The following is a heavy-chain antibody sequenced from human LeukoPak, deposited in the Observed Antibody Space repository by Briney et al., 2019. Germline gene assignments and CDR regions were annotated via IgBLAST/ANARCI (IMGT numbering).Heavy chain of an antibody. CDR1: GFIFSSYG. Sequence: GGSLRLSCAASGFIFSSYGMHWVRQAPGKGLEWVAVISYVGSDKYYTDSVRGRFTISRDNSKTTLYLQMNSLRTEDTAVYYCAKGGEMGTIRGYFDYLGQGTLVTVSS. CDR3: AKGGEMGTIRGYFDY. CDR2: ISYVGSDK. V-gene: IGHV3-30*18. D-gene: IGHD5-24*01. J-gene: IGHJ4*02.